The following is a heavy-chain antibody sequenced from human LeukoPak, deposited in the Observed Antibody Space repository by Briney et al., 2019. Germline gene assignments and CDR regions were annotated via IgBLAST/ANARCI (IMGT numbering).Heavy chain of an antibody. CDR3: ARDLGGYGDYGTNFDY. D-gene: IGHD4-17*01. CDR2: IKQDGSDK. V-gene: IGHV3-7*01. CDR1: GFTFSSYW. J-gene: IGHJ4*02. Sequence: PGGSLRLSCAASGFTFSSYWMSWVRQAPGKGLEWVANIKQDGSDKYYVDSVKGRFTISRDNAKSSQYLQMNSLRAEDTAVYYCARDLGGYGDYGTNFDYWGQGTLVTVSS.